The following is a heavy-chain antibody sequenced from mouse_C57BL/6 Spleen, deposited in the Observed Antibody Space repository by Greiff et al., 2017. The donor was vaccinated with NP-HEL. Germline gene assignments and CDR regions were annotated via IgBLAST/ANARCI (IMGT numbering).Heavy chain of an antibody. CDR3: AREGDSNYDWYFDV. J-gene: IGHJ1*03. Sequence: EVKLQESGPGLVKPSQSLSLTCSVTGYSITSDYYWNWIRQFPGNKLEWMGYISYDGSNNYNPSLKNRISITRDTSKNQFFLKLNSVTTEDTATYYCAREGDSNYDWYFDVWGTGTTVTVSS. CDR1: GYSITSDYY. D-gene: IGHD2-5*01. V-gene: IGHV3-6*01. CDR2: ISYDGSN.